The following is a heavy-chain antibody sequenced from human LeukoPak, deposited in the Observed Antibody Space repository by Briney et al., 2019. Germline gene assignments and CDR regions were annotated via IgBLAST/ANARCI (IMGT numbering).Heavy chain of an antibody. J-gene: IGHJ4*02. CDR1: GFTFSSYA. CDR3: ARDSDIVATISNFDY. D-gene: IGHD5-12*01. V-gene: IGHV3-30-3*01. Sequence: GGSLRLSCAASGFTFSSYAMHWVREAPGKGLEGVAVMSYDGSNKYYADSVKGRFTISRDNSKNTPYLQMNSLRAEDTAVYYCARDSDIVATISNFDYWGQGTLVTVSS. CDR2: MSYDGSNK.